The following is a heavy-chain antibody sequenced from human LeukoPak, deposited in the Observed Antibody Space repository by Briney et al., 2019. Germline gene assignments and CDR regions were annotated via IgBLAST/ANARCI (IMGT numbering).Heavy chain of an antibody. J-gene: IGHJ4*02. V-gene: IGHV4-39*01. CDR1: GGSISSSSYY. Sequence: SETLSLTCTVSGGSISSSSYYWGWIRQPPGKGLEWIGSIYYSGSTYYNPSLKSRATISVDTSKNQFSLKLSSVTAADTAVYYCARLGPYCGGDCYPREWGQGTLVTVSS. CDR2: IYYSGST. D-gene: IGHD2-21*02. CDR3: ARLGPYCGGDCYPRE.